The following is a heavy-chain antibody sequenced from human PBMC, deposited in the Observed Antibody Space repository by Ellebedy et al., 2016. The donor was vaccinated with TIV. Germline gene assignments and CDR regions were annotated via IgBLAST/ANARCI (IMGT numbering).Heavy chain of an antibody. CDR1: GFTVNNNY. V-gene: IGHV3-53*01. D-gene: IGHD2-15*01. CDR2: IYSGGER. J-gene: IGHJ4*02. CDR3: SRDRHCVGGRCYSV. Sequence: PGGSLRLSCAASGFTVNNNYMRWFRQAPGKGLEWVSLIYSGGERYYADPVKGRFTISRDNSNNTVYLQMNSMRVEDTAVYYCSRDRHCVGGRCYSVWGQGTLVTVSS.